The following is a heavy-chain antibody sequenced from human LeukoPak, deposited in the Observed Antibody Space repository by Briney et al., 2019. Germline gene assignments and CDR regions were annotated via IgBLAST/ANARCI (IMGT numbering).Heavy chain of an antibody. V-gene: IGHV4-39*07. D-gene: IGHD6-13*01. J-gene: IGHJ4*02. CDR2: IYYSGST. Sequence: PSETLSLTCIVSGGSISSTSYYWGWIRQPPGKGLQWIGSIYYSGSTSYHPSLKSRVTISVDTSKNQFSLKLSSVTAADTAVYYCARVAAAGMIWGQGTLVTVSS. CDR3: ARVAAAGMI. CDR1: GGSISSTSYY.